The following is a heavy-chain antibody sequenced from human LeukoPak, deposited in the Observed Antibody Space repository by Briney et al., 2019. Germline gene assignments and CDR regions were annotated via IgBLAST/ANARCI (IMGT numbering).Heavy chain of an antibody. V-gene: IGHV4-59*08. Sequence: SETLSLTCTVSGGSITSYYWTWIRQPPGKGLEWIGYVFYSGATYYNPSLKSRVTISVDTSKNQFSLKLSSVTAADTAVYYCARLSLIRITIFGVVTLGWFDPWGQGTLVTVSS. CDR2: VFYSGAT. D-gene: IGHD3-3*01. CDR1: GGSITSYY. CDR3: ARLSLIRITIFGVVTLGWFDP. J-gene: IGHJ5*02.